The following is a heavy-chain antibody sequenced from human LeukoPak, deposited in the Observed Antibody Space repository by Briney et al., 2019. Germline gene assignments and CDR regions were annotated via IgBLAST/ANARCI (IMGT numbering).Heavy chain of an antibody. CDR3: ARDRYGPPDY. V-gene: IGHV3-11*01. Sequence: GGSLRLSCGASGFTFGDYYMTWIRQAPGKGLEWVSYITSSGSSMYYADSLEGRFTISRDNAKNSLYLQMNSLRVEDTAVYYCARDRYGPPDYWGQGTLVTVSS. CDR1: GFTFGDYY. J-gene: IGHJ4*02. CDR2: ITSSGSSM. D-gene: IGHD4-17*01.